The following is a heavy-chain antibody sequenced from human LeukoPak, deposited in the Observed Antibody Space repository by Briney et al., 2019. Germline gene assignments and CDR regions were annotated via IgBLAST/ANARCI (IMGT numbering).Heavy chain of an antibody. D-gene: IGHD2/OR15-2a*01. CDR1: GGSFSGYY. Sequence: SETLSLTCAVYGGSFSGYYWSWIRQPPGKGLEWIGEINHSGSTNYNRSLKSRVTISVDTSKNQFSLKLSSVTAADTAVYYCARQGFALTTFSFYYYYYMDVWGKGTTVTVSS. CDR2: INHSGST. CDR3: ARQGFALTTFSFYYYYYMDV. J-gene: IGHJ6*03. V-gene: IGHV4-34*01.